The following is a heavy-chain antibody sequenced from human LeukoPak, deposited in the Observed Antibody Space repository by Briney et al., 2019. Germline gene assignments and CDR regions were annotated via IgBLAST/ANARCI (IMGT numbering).Heavy chain of an antibody. V-gene: IGHV1-69*05. Sequence: SVKVSCKASGGTFISYAISWVRQAPGQGLEWMGGIIPIFGTANYAQKFQGRVTMTRDTSTSTVYMELSSLRSEDTAVYYCARPHSGGYSYGEFDYWGQGTLVTVSS. D-gene: IGHD5-18*01. J-gene: IGHJ4*02. CDR1: GGTFISYA. CDR3: ARPHSGGYSYGEFDY. CDR2: IIPIFGTA.